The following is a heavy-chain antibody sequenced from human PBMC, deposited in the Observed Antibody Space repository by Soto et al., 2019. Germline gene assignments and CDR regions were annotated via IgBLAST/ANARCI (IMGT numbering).Heavy chain of an antibody. CDR1: GYSFNKYW. CDR2: IYPGDSDI. CDR3: ARDSAAGTTVDYYYGMDV. J-gene: IGHJ6*02. V-gene: IGHV5-51*01. D-gene: IGHD1-7*01. Sequence: GESLKISCKGSGYSFNKYWIGWVRQMPGKGLEWMVVIYPGDSDIRYGPSFQGQVTISVDKTTSTAYLQWRSLKASDTAVYYCARDSAAGTTVDYYYGMDVWGQGTTVTVSS.